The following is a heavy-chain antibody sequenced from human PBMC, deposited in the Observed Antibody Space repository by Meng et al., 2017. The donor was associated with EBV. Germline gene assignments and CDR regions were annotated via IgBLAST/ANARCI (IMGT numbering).Heavy chain of an antibody. V-gene: IGHV3-30-3*01. Sequence: QVRLVESGGGVVQPGRSLILSCAASGFTFSGYAMQWVRQAPGKGLDWVAFISYDGSNEWYAGSVKGRFTISRDNSKNTLSLQMNSLRPEDTAIYYCARERTGYYAEYWGQGTLVTVSS. CDR2: ISYDGSNE. J-gene: IGHJ4*02. CDR3: ARERTGYYAEY. D-gene: IGHD3/OR15-3a*01. CDR1: GFTFSGYA.